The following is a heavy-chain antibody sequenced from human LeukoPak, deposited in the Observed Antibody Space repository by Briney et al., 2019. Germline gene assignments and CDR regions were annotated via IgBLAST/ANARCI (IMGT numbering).Heavy chain of an antibody. CDR3: ARDLVSYQLLSNSGSYYY. Sequence: SVKVSCKASGGTFSSYAISWVRQAPGQGLEWMGGIIPIFGTANYAQKFQGRVTITADESTSTAYMELSSLRSEDTAVYYCARDLVSYQLLSNSGSYYYWGQGTLVTVSS. J-gene: IGHJ4*02. D-gene: IGHD1-26*01. V-gene: IGHV1-69*13. CDR2: IIPIFGTA. CDR1: GGTFSSYA.